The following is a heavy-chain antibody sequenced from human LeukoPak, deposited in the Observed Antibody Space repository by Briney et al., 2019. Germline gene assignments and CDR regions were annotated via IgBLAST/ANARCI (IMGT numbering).Heavy chain of an antibody. Sequence: GGSLRLSCAASGFTFDDYAMTWVRQGPGKGLEWVSGINWNGGRTDYADSVKGRFTITRDNAKNSLYLQMNSLRAEDTGLYHRARGRGYSYMDVFDIWGQGTMVTVSS. V-gene: IGHV3-20*01. CDR2: INWNGGRT. D-gene: IGHD5-24*01. CDR3: ARGRGYSYMDVFDI. J-gene: IGHJ3*02. CDR1: GFTFDDYA.